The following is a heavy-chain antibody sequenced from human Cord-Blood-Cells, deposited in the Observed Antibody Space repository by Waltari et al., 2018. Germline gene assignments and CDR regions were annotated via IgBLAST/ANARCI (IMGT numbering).Heavy chain of an antibody. CDR1: GYTVPGYS. V-gene: IGHV1-2*02. CDR2: INPNSGGT. J-gene: IGHJ3*02. D-gene: IGHD6-13*01. Sequence: QVQLVQSGAEVKKPGDSVKVSCKASGYTVPGYSMHWLRQAPGQGLEWMGWINPNSGGTNYAQKFQGRVTMTRDTSISTAYMELSRLRSDDTAVYYCASIAAAGTRAFDIWGQGTMVTVSS. CDR3: ASIAAAGTRAFDI.